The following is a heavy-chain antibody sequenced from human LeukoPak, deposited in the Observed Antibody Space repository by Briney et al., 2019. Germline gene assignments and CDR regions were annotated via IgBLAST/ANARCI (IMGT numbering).Heavy chain of an antibody. J-gene: IGHJ2*01. CDR3: ARRWTSYGYHWYFDL. D-gene: IGHD5-18*01. Sequence: SETLSLTCTVSGGSISSYYWSWIRQPPGKGLEWIGEINHSGSTNYNPSLKSRVTISVDTSKNQFSLKLSSVTAADTAVYYCARRWTSYGYHWYFDLWGRGTLVTVSS. CDR1: GGSISSYY. V-gene: IGHV4-34*01. CDR2: INHSGST.